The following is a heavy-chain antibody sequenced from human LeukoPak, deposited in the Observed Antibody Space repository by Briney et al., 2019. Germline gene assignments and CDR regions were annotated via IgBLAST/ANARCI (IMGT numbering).Heavy chain of an antibody. CDR2: ISSSGSTI. D-gene: IGHD3-10*02. CDR1: GFTFSSYA. Sequence: PGGFLRLSCAASGFTFSSYAMHWVRQAPGKGLEWVSYISSSGSTIYYADSVKGRFTISRDNAKNSLYLQMNSLRAEDTAVYYCAELGITMIGGVWGKGTTVTISS. CDR3: AELGITMIGGV. V-gene: IGHV3-48*03. J-gene: IGHJ6*04.